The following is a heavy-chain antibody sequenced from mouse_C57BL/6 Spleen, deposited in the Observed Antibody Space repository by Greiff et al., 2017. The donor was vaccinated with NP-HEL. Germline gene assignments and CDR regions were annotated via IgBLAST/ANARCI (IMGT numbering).Heavy chain of an antibody. CDR1: GYAFSSSW. CDR3: ARSPLITTVVASDY. V-gene: IGHV1-82*01. J-gene: IGHJ2*01. CDR2: IYPGDGDT. Sequence: QVQLKESGPELVKPGASVKISCKASGYAFSSSWMNWVKQRPGKGLEWIGRIYPGDGDTNYNGKFKGKATLTADKSSSTAYMQLSSLTSEDSAVYFCARSPLITTVVASDYWGQGTTLTVSS. D-gene: IGHD1-1*01.